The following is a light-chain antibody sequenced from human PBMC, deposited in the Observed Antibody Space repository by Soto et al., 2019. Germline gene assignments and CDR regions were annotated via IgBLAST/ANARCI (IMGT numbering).Light chain of an antibody. CDR2: EVN. Sequence: QSVLTQPPSGSGAPGQRVTITCTGTSSDVGGYEHVSWYQQQPGTAPKLILYEVNKRPSGVSNRFSGSKSGNTASLIISGLQTADEADYYCSAYTATSTLIFGTGTKLTVL. J-gene: IGLJ1*01. V-gene: IGLV2-14*01. CDR1: SSDVGGYEH. CDR3: SAYTATSTLI.